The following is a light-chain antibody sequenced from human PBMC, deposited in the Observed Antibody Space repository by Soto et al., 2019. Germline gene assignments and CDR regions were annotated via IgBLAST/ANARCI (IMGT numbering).Light chain of an antibody. J-gene: IGKJ1*01. CDR2: DAS. CDR1: QSISGW. CDR3: QQYNTYRT. Sequence: DIQVTQFPSTLSAPVGHRVTITCRASQSISGWLAWYQQKPGKAPKLMIYDASSLESGVPSRFSGSGSGTEFTLTISSLQPDDFATYYCQQYNTYRTFGQGTKVDIK. V-gene: IGKV1-5*01.